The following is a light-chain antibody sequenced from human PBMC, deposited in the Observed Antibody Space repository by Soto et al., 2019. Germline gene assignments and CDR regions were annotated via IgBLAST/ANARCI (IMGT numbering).Light chain of an antibody. V-gene: IGKV4-1*01. CDR3: QQYYSTPVT. CDR1: QSVLYSSNNKNY. CDR2: WAS. Sequence: DIVMTQSPDSLAVSLGERATINCKSSQSVLYSSNNKNYLAWYQQKPGQPPKLLIYWASTRESGVPDRFSGSGSGTYFTLTISSLQAEDVAVYYCQQYYSTPVTFGGGTKVKIK. J-gene: IGKJ4*01.